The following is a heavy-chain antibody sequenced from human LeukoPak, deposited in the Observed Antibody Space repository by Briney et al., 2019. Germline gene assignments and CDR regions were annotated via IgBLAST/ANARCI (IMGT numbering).Heavy chain of an antibody. J-gene: IGHJ6*03. CDR3: ARDETPAAITTYYYYYMDV. CDR2: INPNSGGT. Sequence: ASVKVSCKASGYTFTGYYMHWVRQAPGQGLEWMGWINPNSGGTNYAQKFQGRVTMTRDTSISTAYMELSRLRPDDTAVYYCARDETPAAITTYYYYYMDVWGKGTTVTVSS. CDR1: GYTFTGYY. D-gene: IGHD2-2*01. V-gene: IGHV1-2*02.